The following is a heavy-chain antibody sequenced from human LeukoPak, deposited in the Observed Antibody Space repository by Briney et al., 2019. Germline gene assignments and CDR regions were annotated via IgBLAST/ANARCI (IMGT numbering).Heavy chain of an antibody. CDR1: GGSISSYY. CDR2: IYYSGNT. V-gene: IGHV4-59*12. Sequence: SETLSLTCTVSGGSISSYYWSWIRQPPGKGLEWIGYIYYSGNTNYNPSLKSRVTISVDTSKNQFSLKLSSVTAADTAVYYCARVGITGTTRPFDYWGQGTLVTVSS. J-gene: IGHJ4*02. D-gene: IGHD1-14*01. CDR3: ARVGITGTTRPFDY.